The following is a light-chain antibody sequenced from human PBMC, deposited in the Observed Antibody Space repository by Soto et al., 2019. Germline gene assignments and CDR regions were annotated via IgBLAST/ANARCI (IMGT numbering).Light chain of an antibody. CDR2: AVS. Sequence: SVLTQPASVSGSPGQSITISCTGTISDVGAYNYVSWYQHHPGKAPKLMIFAVSNRPSGISNRFSGSKSGNTASLTISGLQAEDEADYYCSSYTSGTTPYVFGTGTKVTVL. J-gene: IGLJ1*01. V-gene: IGLV2-14*01. CDR1: ISDVGAYNY. CDR3: SSYTSGTTPYV.